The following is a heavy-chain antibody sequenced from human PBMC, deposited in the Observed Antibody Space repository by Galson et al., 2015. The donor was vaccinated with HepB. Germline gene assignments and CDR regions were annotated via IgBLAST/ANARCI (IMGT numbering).Heavy chain of an antibody. Sequence: SVKVSCKASGGTFSSYAISWVRQAPGQGLEWMGGIIPIFGTANYAQKSQGRVTITADESTSTAYMELSSLRSEDTAVYYCATVGDRADFDYWGQGTLVTVSS. D-gene: IGHD3-10*01. CDR2: IIPIFGTA. CDR3: ATVGDRADFDY. J-gene: IGHJ4*02. CDR1: GGTFSSYA. V-gene: IGHV1-69*13.